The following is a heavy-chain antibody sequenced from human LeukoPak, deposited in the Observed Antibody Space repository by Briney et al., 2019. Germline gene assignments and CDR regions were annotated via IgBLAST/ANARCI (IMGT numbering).Heavy chain of an antibody. D-gene: IGHD1-26*01. Sequence: SDTLSLTGAVSVGSISSNNWWSWGRQPPGKGLEWIGEIYHSGSTNYNQPLKSRVTISVDKSKNQFSLKLSSVTAADTAVYYCARDSGSRLDYWGQGTLVTVSS. CDR3: ARDSGSRLDY. CDR2: IYHSGST. CDR1: VGSISSNNW. J-gene: IGHJ4*02. V-gene: IGHV4-4*02.